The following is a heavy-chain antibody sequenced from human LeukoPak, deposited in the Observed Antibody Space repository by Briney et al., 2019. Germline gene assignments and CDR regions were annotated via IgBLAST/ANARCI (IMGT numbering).Heavy chain of an antibody. V-gene: IGHV3-74*01. CDR1: GFTFSSYW. D-gene: IGHD1-26*01. CDR2: INSDGSST. CDR3: ARGSGEASFYYYYMDV. Sequence: GGSLRLSCAASGFTFSSYWMHWVRQAPGKGLVWVSRINSDGSSTSYADSVKGRFTISRDNAKNTLYLQMNSLRADDTAVYYCARGSGEASFYYYYMDVWGKGTTVTISS. J-gene: IGHJ6*03.